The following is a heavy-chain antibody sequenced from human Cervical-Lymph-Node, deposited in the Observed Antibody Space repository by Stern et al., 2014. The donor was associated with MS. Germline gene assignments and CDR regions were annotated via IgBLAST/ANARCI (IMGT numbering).Heavy chain of an antibody. CDR1: GGSISTYY. CDR2: ISYSGGT. Sequence: QLLGSGPGLVKASETLSLTCTVSGGSISTYYWTWIRQPPGKGLEWISEISYSGGTNYNPSLQSRGHLSVDTSKNQFSLKLSSVTAADTAVYYCARRDYYDTSTYYDDAFDIWGQGTMVTVSS. V-gene: IGHV4-59*01. CDR3: ARRDYYDTSTYYDDAFDI. D-gene: IGHD3-22*01. J-gene: IGHJ3*02.